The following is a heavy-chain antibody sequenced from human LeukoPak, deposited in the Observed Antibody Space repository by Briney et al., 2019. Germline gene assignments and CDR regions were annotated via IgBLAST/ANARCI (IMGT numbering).Heavy chain of an antibody. D-gene: IGHD3-10*01. Sequence: GGSLRLSCAASGFPFSSSAMSWVRQAPGKGLEWVSGLPRSGGDTYYADSVKGRFTISRDNSKNTLYLQMNSLRAEDTAVYYCAKDPFGEFDNWFDPWGQGTLVTVSS. J-gene: IGHJ5*02. V-gene: IGHV3-23*01. CDR2: LPRSGGDT. CDR3: AKDPFGEFDNWFDP. CDR1: GFPFSSSA.